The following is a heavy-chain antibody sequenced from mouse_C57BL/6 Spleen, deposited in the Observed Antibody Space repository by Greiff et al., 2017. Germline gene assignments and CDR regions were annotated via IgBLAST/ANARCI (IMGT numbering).Heavy chain of an antibody. J-gene: IGHJ2*01. V-gene: IGHV1-52*01. D-gene: IGHD1-1*01. CDR1: GYTFTSYW. Sequence: QVQLQQPGAELVRPGSSVKLSCKASGYTFTSYWMHWVKQRPIQGLEWIGNIDPSDSDTHYNQKFKDKATLTVDTSSSTAYMQLSSLTSEDSAVYYCARRGDITTVVARDYFDYWGQGTTLTVSS. CDR3: ARRGDITTVVARDYFDY. CDR2: IDPSDSDT.